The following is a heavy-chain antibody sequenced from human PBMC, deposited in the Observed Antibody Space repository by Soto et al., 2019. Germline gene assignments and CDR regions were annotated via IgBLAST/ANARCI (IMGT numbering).Heavy chain of an antibody. CDR1: GFTFSSYA. V-gene: IGHV3-30-3*01. CDR2: ISYDGSNK. J-gene: IGHJ4*02. CDR3: AREAEALDF. Sequence: GGSLRLSCAASGFTFSSYAMHWVRQAPGKGLEWVAVISYDGSNKYYADSVKGRFTISRDNSKNTPRDSSKNTLFLQMSSLRIDDTAVYFCAREAEALDFWGQGTLVTVSS.